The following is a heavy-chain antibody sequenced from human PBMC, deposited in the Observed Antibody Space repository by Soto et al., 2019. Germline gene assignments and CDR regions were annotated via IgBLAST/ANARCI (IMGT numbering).Heavy chain of an antibody. CDR2: IIPLFST. Sequence: QVQLVQSGAEVKKPGSSVKVSCKASGDTFRNYAFTWVRQAPGQGLEWMGKIIPLFSTRYAQKFQGRVTMTADESTSTVYMDLSSLKSDDTAVYYCARDPRIAVVGRWTSFEHWGQGTLVTVSS. V-gene: IGHV1-69*18. CDR1: GDTFRNYA. J-gene: IGHJ4*02. D-gene: IGHD6-19*01. CDR3: ARDPRIAVVGRWTSFEH.